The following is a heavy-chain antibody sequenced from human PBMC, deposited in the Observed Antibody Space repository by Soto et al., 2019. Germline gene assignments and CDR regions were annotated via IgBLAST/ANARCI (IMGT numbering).Heavy chain of an antibody. D-gene: IGHD3-22*01. J-gene: IGHJ4*02. CDR2: ISSSGSTI. Sequence: PGGSLRLSCVASGFTFSDYYMSWIRQAPGKGLEWVSYISSSGSTIYYADSVKGRFTISRDNAKNSLYLQMNSLRAEDTAVYYCARDRPYYYDSSGYYYVDYWGQGNLVTVSS. V-gene: IGHV3-11*01. CDR3: ARDRPYYYDSSGYYYVDY. CDR1: GFTFSDYY.